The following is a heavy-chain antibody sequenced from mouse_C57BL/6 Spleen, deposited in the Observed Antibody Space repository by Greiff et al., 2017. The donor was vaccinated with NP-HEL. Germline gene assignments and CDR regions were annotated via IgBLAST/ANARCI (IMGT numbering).Heavy chain of an antibody. CDR3: AGRGGDYLDY. Sequence: EVQLQQSGPELVKPGASVKISCTASGYSFTGYYMNWVKQSPEKSLEWIGEINPSTGGTTYNQKFKAKATLTVDKSSSTAYLQVKSLTSDGSAVYYCAGRGGDYLDYWGQGTTLTVSS. D-gene: IGHD1-1*02. V-gene: IGHV1-42*01. J-gene: IGHJ2*01. CDR1: GYSFTGYY. CDR2: INPSTGGT.